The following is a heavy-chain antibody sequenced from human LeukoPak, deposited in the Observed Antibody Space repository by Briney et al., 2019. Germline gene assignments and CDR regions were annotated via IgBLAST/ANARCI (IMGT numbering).Heavy chain of an antibody. D-gene: IGHD3-9*01. CDR1: GGTFSSYA. V-gene: IGHV1-69*01. Sequence: SVKVSCKASGGTFSSYAISWVRQAPGQGLEWMGGIIPIFGTANYAQKFQGRVTITADESTSTAYMELSSLRSEDTAVYYCAREARYFDWLSYPRGTRYYFDYWGQGTLVTVSS. CDR3: AREARYFDWLSYPRGTRYYFDY. J-gene: IGHJ4*02. CDR2: IIPIFGTA.